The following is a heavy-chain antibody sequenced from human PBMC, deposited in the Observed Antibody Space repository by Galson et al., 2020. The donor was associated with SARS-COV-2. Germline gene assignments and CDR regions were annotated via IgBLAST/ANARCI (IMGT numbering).Heavy chain of an antibody. CDR2: IWYDGSNK. J-gene: IGHJ6*02. CDR3: ARSIAAADGMDV. CDR1: GFTFSSYG. V-gene: IGHV3-33*01. D-gene: IGHD6-13*01. Sequence: LSLTCAASGFTFSSYGMHWVRQAPGQGLEWVAVIWYDGSNKYYADSVKGRFTISRDNSKNTLYLQMNSLRAEDMAVYYCARSIAAADGMDVWGQGTTVTVSS.